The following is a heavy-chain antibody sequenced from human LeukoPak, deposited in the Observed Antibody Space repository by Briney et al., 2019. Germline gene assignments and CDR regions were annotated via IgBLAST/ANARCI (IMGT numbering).Heavy chain of an antibody. V-gene: IGHV1-24*01. Sequence: GASVKVSCKVSGYTLTELSMHWVRQAPGKGLEWMGGFDPEDGETIYAQKFQGRVTMTEDTSTDTAYMELSSLRSEDTAVYYCATYRYCYDSSGYKYWGQGTLVTVSS. J-gene: IGHJ4*02. CDR3: ATYRYCYDSSGYKY. D-gene: IGHD3-22*01. CDR1: GYTLTELS. CDR2: FDPEDGET.